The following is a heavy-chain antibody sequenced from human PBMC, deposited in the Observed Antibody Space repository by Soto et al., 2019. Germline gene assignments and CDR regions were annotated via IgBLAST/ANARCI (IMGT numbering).Heavy chain of an antibody. CDR3: ARDLSVPNHYYFDY. CDR2: IYYSGST. J-gene: IGHJ4*02. V-gene: IGHV4-31*03. Sequence: QVQLQESGPGLVKPSQTLSLTCTVSGVSISSGGYYWGWIRQHPGKGLEWIGYIYYSGSTYYNPSLKSRVTISVDTSKNQFSLKLSSVTAADTAVYYCARDLSVPNHYYFDYWGQGTLVTVSS. CDR1: GVSISSGGYY.